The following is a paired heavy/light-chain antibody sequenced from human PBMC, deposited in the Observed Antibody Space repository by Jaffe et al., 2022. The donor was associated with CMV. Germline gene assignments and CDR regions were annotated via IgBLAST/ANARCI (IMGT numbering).Heavy chain of an antibody. CDR3: ARPQIHENIAVAGTSSYYYYGMDV. V-gene: IGHV1-18*01. J-gene: IGHJ6*02. Sequence: QVQLVQSGAEVKKPGASVKVSCKASGYTFTSYGISWVRQAPGQGLEWMGWISAYNGNTNYAQKLQGRVTMTTDTSTSTAYMELRSLRSDDTAVYYCARPQIHENIAVAGTSSYYYYGMDVWGQGTTVTVSS. CDR2: ISAYNGNT. D-gene: IGHD6-19*01. CDR1: GYTFTSYG.
Light chain of an antibody. CDR3: QAWDSSIPYV. Sequence: SYELTQPPSVSVSPGQTASITCSGDKLGDKYACWYQQKPGQSPVLVIYQDSKRPSGIPERFSGSNSGNTATLTISGTQAMDEADYYCQAWDSSIPYVFGTGTKVTVL. V-gene: IGLV3-1*01. J-gene: IGLJ1*01. CDR2: QDS. CDR1: KLGDKY.